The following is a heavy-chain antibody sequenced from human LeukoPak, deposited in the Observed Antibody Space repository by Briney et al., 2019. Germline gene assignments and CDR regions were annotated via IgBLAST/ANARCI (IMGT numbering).Heavy chain of an antibody. Sequence: MPSETLSLTCTVSGGSISSYYWSWIRQPPGKGLEWIGYIHYSGSTNYNPSLKSRVTISVDTSKNQFSLKLSSVTAADTAVYYCARDTAGYFDYWGQGTLVTVSS. CDR2: IHYSGST. CDR3: ARDTAGYFDY. J-gene: IGHJ4*02. CDR1: GGSISSYY. V-gene: IGHV4-59*01.